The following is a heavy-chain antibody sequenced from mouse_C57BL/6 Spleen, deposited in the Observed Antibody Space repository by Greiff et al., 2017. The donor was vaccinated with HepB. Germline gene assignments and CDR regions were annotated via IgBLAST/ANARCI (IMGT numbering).Heavy chain of an antibody. J-gene: IGHJ4*01. Sequence: EVQLQESGPGLVKPSQSLSLTCSVTGYSITSGYYWNWIRQFPGNKLEWMGYISYDGSNNYNPSLKNRISITRDTSKNQFFLKLNSVTTEDTATYYCASGGGLNAMDYWGQGTSVTVSS. V-gene: IGHV3-6*01. D-gene: IGHD3-1*01. CDR2: ISYDGSN. CDR1: GYSITSGYY. CDR3: ASGGGLNAMDY.